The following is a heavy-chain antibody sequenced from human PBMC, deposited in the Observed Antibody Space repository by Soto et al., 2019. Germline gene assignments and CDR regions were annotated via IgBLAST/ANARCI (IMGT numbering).Heavy chain of an antibody. CDR1: GGSISSYY. CDR3: ARLLVVGVAYFDY. D-gene: IGHD3-3*01. V-gene: IGHV4-59*12. J-gene: IGHJ4*02. CDR2: IYYSGST. Sequence: PSETLSLTCAVSGGSISSYYWSWIRQPPGKGLEWIGYIYYSGSTNYNPSLKSRVTISVDTSKNQFSLKLSSVTAADTAVYYCARLLVVGVAYFDYWGQGTLVTVSS.